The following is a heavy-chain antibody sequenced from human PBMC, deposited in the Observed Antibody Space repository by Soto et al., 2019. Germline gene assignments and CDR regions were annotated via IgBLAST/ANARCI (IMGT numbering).Heavy chain of an antibody. CDR1: GCSISSYY. V-gene: IGHV4-59*01. J-gene: IGHJ4*02. Sequence: SETLSLTCTVSGCSISSYYWSWIRQPPGKGLEWIGYIYYSGSTNYNPSLKSRVTISVDTSKNQFSLKLSSVTAADTAVYYCGRCYGSGKDYDYWGQGTLVTVSS. CDR3: GRCYGSGKDYDY. D-gene: IGHD3-10*01. CDR2: IYYSGST.